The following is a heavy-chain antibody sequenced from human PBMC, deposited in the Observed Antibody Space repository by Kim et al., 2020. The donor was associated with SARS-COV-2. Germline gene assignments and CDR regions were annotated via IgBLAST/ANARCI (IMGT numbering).Heavy chain of an antibody. CDR1: GFTFDDYA. CDR3: AKVRGYYGSGSYYGHYF. CDR2: ISWNSGSI. D-gene: IGHD3-10*01. Sequence: GGSLRLSCAASGFTFDDYAMHWVRQAPGKGLEWVSGISWNSGSIGYADSVKGRFTISRDNAKNSLYLQMNSLRAEDTALYYCAKVRGYYGSGSYYGHYF. J-gene: IGHJ4*01. V-gene: IGHV3-9*01.